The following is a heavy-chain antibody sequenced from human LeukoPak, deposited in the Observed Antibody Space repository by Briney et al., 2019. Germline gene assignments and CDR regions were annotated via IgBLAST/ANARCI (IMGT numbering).Heavy chain of an antibody. CDR3: ARVLYAYGSGSYYFDY. CDR1: GYTFTSYY. D-gene: IGHD3-10*01. CDR2: INPSGGST. Sequence: ASVKVSWKASGYTFTSYYMHWVRQAPGQGLEWMGIINPSGGSTSYAQKFQGRVTMTRDTSTSTVYMELSSLRSEDTAVYYCARVLYAYGSGSYYFDYWGQGTLVTVSS. J-gene: IGHJ4*02. V-gene: IGHV1-46*01.